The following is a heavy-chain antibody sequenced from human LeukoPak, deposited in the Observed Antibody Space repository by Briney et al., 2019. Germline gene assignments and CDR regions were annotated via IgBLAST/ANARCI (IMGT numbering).Heavy chain of an antibody. CDR2: T. CDR3: AREEDRDTAFDY. D-gene: IGHD5-18*01. V-gene: IGHV1-18*01. CDR1: GYTFTSYG. J-gene: IGHJ4*02. Sequence: ASVKVSCKASGYTFTSYGISWVRQAPGQGLEWNTNYAQKLQGRVTMTTDTSTSTAYMELRSLRSDDTAVYYCAREEDRDTAFDYWGQGTLVTVSS.